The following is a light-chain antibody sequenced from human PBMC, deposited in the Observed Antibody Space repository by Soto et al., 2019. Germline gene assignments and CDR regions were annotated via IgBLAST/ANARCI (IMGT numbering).Light chain of an antibody. CDR3: SSYTARGTRV. Sequence: SALTQFASVSGSPGQSITISCTGTSIVVGAYNYVSWYQQHPDKAPKLLIYEVGNRPSGVSFRFSGSKSGNTASLTISGLQAEDEADYYCSSYTARGTRVFGTGTKLTVL. J-gene: IGLJ1*01. CDR2: EVG. CDR1: SIVVGAYNY. V-gene: IGLV2-14*01.